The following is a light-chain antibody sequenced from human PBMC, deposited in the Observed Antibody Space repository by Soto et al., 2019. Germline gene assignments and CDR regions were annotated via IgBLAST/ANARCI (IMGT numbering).Light chain of an antibody. V-gene: IGKV1-5*01. J-gene: IGKJ1*01. CDR1: QSISDS. CDR2: DTS. CDR3: QQYNGYSRT. Sequence: DIQMTQSPSTLSASVGDRVTITCRASQSISDSLAWYQQKPGKAPYLLISDTSSLERGVPSRFCGSGSGTEFTLTISSMQPDDFATYYCQQYNGYSRTFGQGTKVEIK.